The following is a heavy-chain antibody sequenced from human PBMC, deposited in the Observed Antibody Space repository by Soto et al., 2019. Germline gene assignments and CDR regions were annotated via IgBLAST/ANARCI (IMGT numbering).Heavy chain of an antibody. D-gene: IGHD3-3*01. V-gene: IGHV3-21*01. Sequence: GGSLRLSCAASGFTFSSYSMNWVRQAPGKGLEWVSSISSSSSYIYYADSVKGRFTISRDNAKNSLYLQMNSLRAEDTAVYYCARARFLEWRDKARDRKYYYYGMDVWGQGTTVTVSS. J-gene: IGHJ6*02. CDR3: ARARFLEWRDKARDRKYYYYGMDV. CDR1: GFTFSSYS. CDR2: ISSSSSYI.